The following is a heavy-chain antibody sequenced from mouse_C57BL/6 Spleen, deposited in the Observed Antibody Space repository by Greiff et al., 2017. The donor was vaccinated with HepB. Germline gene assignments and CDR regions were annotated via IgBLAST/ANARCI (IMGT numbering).Heavy chain of an antibody. D-gene: IGHD1-1*01. J-gene: IGHJ4*01. Sequence: EVKLLESGGGLVQPGGSLKLSCAASGFTFSDYYMYWVRQTPEKRLEWVAYISNGGGSTYYPDTVKGRFTISRDNAKNTLYLQMSRLKSEDTAMYYCARPRDYGSRKGYYAMDYWGQGTSVTVSS. CDR2: ISNGGGST. V-gene: IGHV5-12*01. CDR3: ARPRDYGSRKGYYAMDY. CDR1: GFTFSDYY.